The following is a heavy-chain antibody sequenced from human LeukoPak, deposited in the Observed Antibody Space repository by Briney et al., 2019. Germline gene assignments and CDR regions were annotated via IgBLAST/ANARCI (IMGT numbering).Heavy chain of an antibody. CDR3: IKDRTGTYSFDY. CDR1: GFTLSSYS. J-gene: IGHJ4*02. D-gene: IGHD7-27*01. Sequence: LTGGSLRLSCSASGFTLSSYSIHWVRQAPGKGLEYVSTSGGATYYADSVKGRFTISRDNAKNTLYLQMSSLRAEDTAVYYCIKDRTGTYSFDYWGQGTLVTVSS. V-gene: IGHV3-64D*09. CDR2: SGGAT.